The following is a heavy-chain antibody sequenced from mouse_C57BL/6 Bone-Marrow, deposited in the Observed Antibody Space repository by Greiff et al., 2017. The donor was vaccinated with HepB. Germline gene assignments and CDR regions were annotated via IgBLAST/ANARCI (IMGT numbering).Heavy chain of an antibody. Sequence: EVQLVVSEGGLVQPGSSMKLSCTASGFTFSDYYMAWVRQVPEKGLEWVANINYDGSSTYYLDSLKSRFIISRDNAKNILYLQMSSLKSEDTATYYCARDLDYFDYWGQGTTLTVSS. CDR1: GFTFSDYY. V-gene: IGHV5-16*01. CDR3: ARDLDYFDY. CDR2: INYDGSST. J-gene: IGHJ2*01.